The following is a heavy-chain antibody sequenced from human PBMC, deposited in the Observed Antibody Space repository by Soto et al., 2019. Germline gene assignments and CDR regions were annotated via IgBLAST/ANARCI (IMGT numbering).Heavy chain of an antibody. CDR1: GYTFTTYG. CDR2: ITAYNGET. Sequence: QVHLVQSGAEVEKPGASVKVSCKASGYTFTTYGISWVRQAPGQGLEWMGWITAYNGETKYAQKLQGRVTMTTDTSTSTAYMELRSLTSDDTAVYYCAREYCSGTSCYGPDYWGQGTLVTGSS. CDR3: AREYCSGTSCYGPDY. D-gene: IGHD2-2*01. V-gene: IGHV1-18*01. J-gene: IGHJ4*02.